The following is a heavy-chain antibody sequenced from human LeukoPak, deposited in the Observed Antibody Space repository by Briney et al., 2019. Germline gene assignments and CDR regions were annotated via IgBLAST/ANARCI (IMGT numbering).Heavy chain of an antibody. CDR3: ANSPRGYSYGNRQFDY. D-gene: IGHD5-18*01. Sequence: GGCLRLSCAASGFTFSSYAMSWVRQAPGKGLEWVSAISGSGGSTYYADSVKGRFTISRDNSKNTLYLQMNSLRAEDPAVYYCANSPRGYSYGNRQFDYCGEGTLVTVSS. CDR2: ISGSGGST. V-gene: IGHV3-23*01. J-gene: IGHJ4*02. CDR1: GFTFSSYA.